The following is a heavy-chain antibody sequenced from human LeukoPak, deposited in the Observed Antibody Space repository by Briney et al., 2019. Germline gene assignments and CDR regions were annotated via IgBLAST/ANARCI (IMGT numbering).Heavy chain of an antibody. Sequence: ASVKVSCKASGYTFTGYYMHWVRQAPGQGLEWMGWINPNSGRTNYAQKFQGRVTMTRDTSISTAYMELSRLRSDDTAVYYCARDGRGRLYYYMDVWGKGTTVTVSS. J-gene: IGHJ6*03. D-gene: IGHD3-16*01. V-gene: IGHV1-2*02. CDR1: GYTFTGYY. CDR3: ARDGRGRLYYYMDV. CDR2: INPNSGRT.